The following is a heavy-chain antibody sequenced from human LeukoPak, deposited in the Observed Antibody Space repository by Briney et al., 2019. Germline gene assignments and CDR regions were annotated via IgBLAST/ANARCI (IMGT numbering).Heavy chain of an antibody. D-gene: IGHD5-18*01. Sequence: GESLRISCKCSGFDFTAYGSAWVRQMPGKGLEGMGNIYPGGSNGRYSPSFQGQVTMSADKSLTTVYLQWSSLKASDTAMYYCARHFHSAWFGFWGPGRLVTVSS. CDR1: GFDFTAYG. V-gene: IGHV5-51*01. J-gene: IGHJ4*02. CDR2: IYPGGSNG. CDR3: ARHFHSAWFGF.